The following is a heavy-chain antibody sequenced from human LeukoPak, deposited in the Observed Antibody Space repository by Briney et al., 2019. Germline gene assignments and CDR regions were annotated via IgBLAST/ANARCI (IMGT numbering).Heavy chain of an antibody. CDR3: AREEAVAGTFDY. D-gene: IGHD6-19*01. J-gene: IGHJ4*02. CDR2: IGTAGDT. Sequence: GGSLRLSCAASGFTFSSYDMNWVRQATGKGLEWVSAIGTAGDTYYPGSVKGRFTISRENAKNSLYLQMNSLRAEDTAVYYCAREEAVAGTFDYWGQGTLVTVSS. V-gene: IGHV3-13*01. CDR1: GFTFSSYD.